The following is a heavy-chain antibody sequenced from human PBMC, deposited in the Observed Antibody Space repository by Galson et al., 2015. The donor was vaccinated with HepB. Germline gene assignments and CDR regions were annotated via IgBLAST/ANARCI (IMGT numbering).Heavy chain of an antibody. V-gene: IGHV1-3*01. CDR2: INAGNGNT. J-gene: IGHJ5*02. CDR1: GYTFTSYA. D-gene: IGHD2-2*01. CDR3: ARDIVVVPAAYGNWFDP. Sequence: SVKVSCKASGYTFTSYAMHWVRQAPGQRLEWMGWINAGNGNTKYSQKFQGRVTITRDTSASTAYMELSSLRSEDTAVYYCARDIVVVPAAYGNWFDPWGQGTLVTVSS.